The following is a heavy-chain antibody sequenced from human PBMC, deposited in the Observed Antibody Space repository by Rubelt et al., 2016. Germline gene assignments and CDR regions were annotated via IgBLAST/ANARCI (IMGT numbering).Heavy chain of an antibody. CDR1: GYSINNGYY. V-gene: IGHV4-38-2*02. J-gene: IGHJ3*02. D-gene: IGHD2-15*01. CDR2: IYHTGTA. Sequence: QVQLQESGPGLVKPSETLSLTCTVSGYSINNGYYWGWIRQPPGKGLEWIGSIYHTGTAFYNPSLKSRVTISTVTPKNLLSRRLTFVTASDPAVDFCAGISWRHGLGDAFDIWGRGTMVTVSS. CDR3: AGISWRHGLGDAFDI.